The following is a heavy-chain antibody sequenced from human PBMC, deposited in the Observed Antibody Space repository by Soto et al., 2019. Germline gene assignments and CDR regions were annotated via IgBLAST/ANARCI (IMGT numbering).Heavy chain of an antibody. CDR2: MNPNSGNT. J-gene: IGHJ6*02. CDR1: GYTFTSYD. CDR3: ARHTPCSGGSCYGYYYYGMDV. D-gene: IGHD2-15*01. Sequence: QVQLVQSGAEVKKPGASVKVSCKASGYTFTSYDINWVRQATGQGLEWMGWMNPNSGNTGYAQKFQGRVTMNRNTSISTAYMELSSLRSEDTAVYYCARHTPCSGGSCYGYYYYGMDVWGQGTTVTVSS. V-gene: IGHV1-8*01.